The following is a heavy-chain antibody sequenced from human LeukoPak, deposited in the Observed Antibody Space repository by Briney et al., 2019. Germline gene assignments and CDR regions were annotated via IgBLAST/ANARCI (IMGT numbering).Heavy chain of an antibody. CDR3: ARGRWTAMVTWYFDY. J-gene: IGHJ4*02. D-gene: IGHD5-18*01. V-gene: IGHV1-2*06. CDR2: INPNSGGT. CDR1: GYTFTGYY. Sequence: GASVKVSCKASGYTFTGYYMHWVRQAPGQGLEWMGRINPNSGGTNYAQKFQGRVTMTRDTSISTAYMELSSLRSEDTAVYYCARGRWTAMVTWYFDYWGQGTLVTVSS.